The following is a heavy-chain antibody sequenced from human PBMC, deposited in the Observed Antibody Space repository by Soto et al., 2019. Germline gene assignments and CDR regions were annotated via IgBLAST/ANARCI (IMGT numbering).Heavy chain of an antibody. CDR3: ASEGEQIAAAGNALGGHYCGMDV. CDR2: IWYDGSNK. CDR1: GFTFSSYG. Sequence: PVGSLRLSCAASGFTFSSYGMHWVRQAPGKGLEWVAVIWYDGSNKYYADSVKGRFTISRDNSKDTLYLQMNSLRAEDTAVYYCASEGEQIAAAGNALGGHYCGMDVWGQGTTVTVSS. V-gene: IGHV3-33*01. J-gene: IGHJ6*02. D-gene: IGHD6-13*01.